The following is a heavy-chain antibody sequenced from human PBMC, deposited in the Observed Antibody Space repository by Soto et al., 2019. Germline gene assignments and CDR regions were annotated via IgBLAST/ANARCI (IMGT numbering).Heavy chain of an antibody. CDR3: ARATSTYYDFWSGYYDYYYYMYV. Sequence: SETLSLTCAVYGGSFSGYYWSWIRQPPGKGLEWIGEINHSGSTNYNPSLKSRVTISVDTSKNQFSLKLSSVTAADTAVYYCARATSTYYDFWSGYYDYYYYMYVWGKGTTVTVSS. D-gene: IGHD3-3*01. CDR2: INHSGST. CDR1: GGSFSGYY. V-gene: IGHV4-34*01. J-gene: IGHJ6*03.